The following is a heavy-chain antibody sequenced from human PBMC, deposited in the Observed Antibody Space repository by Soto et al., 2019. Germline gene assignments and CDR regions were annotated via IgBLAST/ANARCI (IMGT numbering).Heavy chain of an antibody. Sequence: QVQLQESGPGLVKPSGTLSLTCAVSGGSISTSNWWSWVRQPPGKGLEWIGEVYRTGSTNYNPSRESRLTIPVDTSKHQFSLKLTSVTAADTAVYYCARARATIAAAAIFDCWGQGTLVTVSS. CDR2: VYRTGST. D-gene: IGHD6-13*01. CDR1: GGSISTSNW. CDR3: ARARATIAAAAIFDC. V-gene: IGHV4-4*02. J-gene: IGHJ4*02.